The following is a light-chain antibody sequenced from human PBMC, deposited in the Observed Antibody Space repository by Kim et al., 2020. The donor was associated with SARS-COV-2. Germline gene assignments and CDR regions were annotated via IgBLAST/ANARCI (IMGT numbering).Light chain of an antibody. CDR1: QSVGSN. Sequence: DIVMTQSPAILSVSPGEGATLSCRASQSVGSNLAWYQQKPGQAPRLVIYDASNRASGIPARFSGRGSATEFTLTINNLQSEDFAIYYCQQYNSWPPCTFVEGTKMYIK. CDR2: DAS. J-gene: IGKJ1*01. CDR3: QQYNSWPPCT. V-gene: IGKV3-15*01.